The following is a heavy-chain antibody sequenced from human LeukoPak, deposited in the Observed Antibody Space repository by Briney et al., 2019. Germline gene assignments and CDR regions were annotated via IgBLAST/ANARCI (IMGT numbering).Heavy chain of an antibody. V-gene: IGHV3-21*01. D-gene: IGHD3-10*01. Sequence: GGSLRLSCAASGFTFSSYSMNWVRQAPGKGLEWVSSISSSSSYKYYADSVKGRFTISRDNAKNSLYLQMNSLRAEDTAVYYCARDSGAPLYYFDYWGQGTLVTVSS. J-gene: IGHJ4*02. CDR3: ARDSGAPLYYFDY. CDR1: GFTFSSYS. CDR2: ISSSSSYK.